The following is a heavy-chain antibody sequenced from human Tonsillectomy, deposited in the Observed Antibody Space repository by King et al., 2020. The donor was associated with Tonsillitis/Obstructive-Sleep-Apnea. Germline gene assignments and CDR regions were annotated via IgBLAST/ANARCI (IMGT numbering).Heavy chain of an antibody. CDR3: ATTDEVWGHFDY. Sequence: QLQESDPGLVKPSETLSLTCTVSGVSISSSAYYWGWIRQPPGKGLEWIGSIYYTGSTSYNPSLRSRVTISVDTSKNQFSLRLSSVTAADTAVYYCATTDEVWGHFDYWGQGTLVTVSS. J-gene: IGHJ4*02. V-gene: IGHV4-39*01. CDR1: GVSISSSAYY. CDR2: IYYTGST. D-gene: IGHD4-11*01.